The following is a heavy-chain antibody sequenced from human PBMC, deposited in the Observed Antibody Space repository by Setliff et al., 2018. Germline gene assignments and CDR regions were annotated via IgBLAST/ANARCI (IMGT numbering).Heavy chain of an antibody. CDR1: GYTFTDYW. J-gene: IGHJ4*02. CDR3: VRRAAVTGAPIDY. CDR2: INPRDTDV. Sequence: GESLKTSCKGSGYTFTDYWIGWVRQMSGRVLEWMAIINPRDTDVRYSPSFQGQVTISVDRSISTAYLQWSSLKASDTVSYYCVRRAAVTGAPIDYWGQGTLVTVSS. V-gene: IGHV5-51*01. D-gene: IGHD4-17*01.